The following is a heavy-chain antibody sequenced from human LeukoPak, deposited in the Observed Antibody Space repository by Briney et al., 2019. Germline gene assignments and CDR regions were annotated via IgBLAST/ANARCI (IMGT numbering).Heavy chain of an antibody. V-gene: IGHV3-66*01. CDR2: IYSGGST. J-gene: IGHJ2*01. Sequence: GGSLRLSCAASGFTVSSKQMTWVRQAPGKGLELVSGIYSGGSTYHADSVKGRFTISRDNSRNTLYLQMNSLRAEDTAVYYCARGDWYFDLWGRGTLVTVSS. CDR3: ARGDWYFDL. D-gene: IGHD3-16*01. CDR1: GFTVSSKQ.